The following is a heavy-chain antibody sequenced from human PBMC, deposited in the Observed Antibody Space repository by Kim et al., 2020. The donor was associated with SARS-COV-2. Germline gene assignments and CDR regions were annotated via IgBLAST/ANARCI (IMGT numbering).Heavy chain of an antibody. J-gene: IGHJ3*02. V-gene: IGHV3-23*01. D-gene: IGHD1-7*01. Sequence: YVKGRFTLSRDTSKNTLHLQMNNLGADDTAIYYCTKGIGPNYPGSRTFDMWGQGTMVTVSS. CDR3: TKGIGPNYPGSRTFDM.